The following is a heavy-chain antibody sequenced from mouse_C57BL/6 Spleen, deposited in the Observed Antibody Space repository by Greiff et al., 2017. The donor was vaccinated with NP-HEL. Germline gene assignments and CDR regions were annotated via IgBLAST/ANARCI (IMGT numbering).Heavy chain of an antibody. Sequence: VQLQQPGAELVRPGSSVKLSCKASGYTFTSYWMAWVKQRPGQGLEWIGNIYPSDSETHYNQKFKDKATLTVDKSSSTAYMQLSSLTSEDSAVYYCARGGLEDGYYGYFDVWGTGTTVTVSS. D-gene: IGHD2-3*01. V-gene: IGHV1-61*01. J-gene: IGHJ1*03. CDR3: ARGGLEDGYYGYFDV. CDR2: IYPSDSET. CDR1: GYTFTSYW.